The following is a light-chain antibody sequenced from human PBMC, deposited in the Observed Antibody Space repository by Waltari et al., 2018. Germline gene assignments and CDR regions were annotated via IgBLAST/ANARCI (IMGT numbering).Light chain of an antibody. J-gene: IGLJ2*01. Sequence: QSALNQPASLSGSPGQSITISCTGTRSDVGGYNYVSWYQQHPGKAPELMIYDVSNRPAGVSNRLSGSKSGNTASLTISGLQAEDEADYYCSSYTITSTVLFGGGTKLTVL. CDR3: SSYTITSTVL. V-gene: IGLV2-14*03. CDR2: DVS. CDR1: RSDVGGYNY.